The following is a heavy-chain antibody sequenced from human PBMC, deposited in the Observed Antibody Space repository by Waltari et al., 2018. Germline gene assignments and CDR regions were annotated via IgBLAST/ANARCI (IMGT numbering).Heavy chain of an antibody. V-gene: IGHV1-69*01. D-gene: IGHD3-10*01. J-gene: IGHJ4*02. CDR3: ARARDYGSGSYGGY. Sequence: GIIPIFGTANYAQKFQGRVTITADESTSTAYMELSSLRSEDTAVYYCARARDYGSGSYGGYWGQGTLVTVSS. CDR2: IIPIFGTA.